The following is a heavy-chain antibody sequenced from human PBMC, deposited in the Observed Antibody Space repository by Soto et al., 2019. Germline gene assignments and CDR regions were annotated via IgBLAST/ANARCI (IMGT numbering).Heavy chain of an antibody. V-gene: IGHV3-7*01. D-gene: IGHD3-10*01. CDR3: ASRTLISGSPIPFHY. CDR1: GFTFSGYW. J-gene: IGHJ4*02. CDR2: IKEDGGEK. Sequence: GSLRLSCEAAGFTFSGYWMSWVRHTPGKGLEWVASIKEDGGEKNYLDSAKGRFTISRDNAKNSLYLQMNSLRVEDTAVYYCASRTLISGSPIPFHYWGPGNLVTVSP.